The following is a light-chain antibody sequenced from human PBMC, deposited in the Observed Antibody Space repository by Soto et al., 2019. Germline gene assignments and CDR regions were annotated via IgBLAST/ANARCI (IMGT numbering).Light chain of an antibody. CDR2: LGS. CDR3: MQPLHTPWT. V-gene: IGKV2-28*01. CDR1: QSLLDRDDGNMY. Sequence: EIVMTQTPLSLPVTPGEPASISCRSSQSLLDRDDGNMYLDWYLQKSGQSPQLLIYLGSTRASGVPDRFNGSGSGTDFTLKIRRVEAEDVGVYYCMQPLHTPWTFGQGTKVDIK. J-gene: IGKJ1*01.